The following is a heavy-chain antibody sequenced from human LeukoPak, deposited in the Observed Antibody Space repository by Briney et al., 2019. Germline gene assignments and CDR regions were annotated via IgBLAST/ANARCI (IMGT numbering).Heavy chain of an antibody. D-gene: IGHD2-21*01. V-gene: IGHV1-24*01. CDR3: ATKIYSHRSRAYYYYGMDV. CDR2: FDLEDGET. Sequence: GASVKVSCKVSGYTLTELSMHWVRQAPGKGLEWRGGFDLEDGETIYAQKFQGRVTMTEDTSTDTAYMELSSLRSEDTAVYYCATKIYSHRSRAYYYYGMDVWGQGTTVTVSS. CDR1: GYTLTELS. J-gene: IGHJ6*02.